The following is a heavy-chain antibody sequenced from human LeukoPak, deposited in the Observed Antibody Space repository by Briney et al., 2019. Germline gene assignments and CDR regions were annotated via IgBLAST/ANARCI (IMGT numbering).Heavy chain of an antibody. CDR1: GGSLDPYY. D-gene: IGHD3-22*01. J-gene: IGHJ4*02. CDR2: IHYSGTT. V-gene: IGHV4-59*01. CDR3: ANLHYVSSGSNFDY. Sequence: SETLSLTCAVSGGSLDPYYWNWIRQPPGKGLEWIGYIHYSGTTNYNPSLKSRVTISVDTSKKQFSLKLKSVTAADTAVYYCANLHYVSSGSNFDYWGQGTLVTVSS.